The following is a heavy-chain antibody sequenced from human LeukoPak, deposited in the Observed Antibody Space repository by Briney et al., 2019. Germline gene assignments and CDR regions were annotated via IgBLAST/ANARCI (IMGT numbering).Heavy chain of an antibody. CDR1: GGSFSGYY. V-gene: IGHV4-34*01. CDR2: INHSGST. CDR3: ARASAAGNFDY. Sequence: SETLSLTCAVYGGSFSGYYWSWIRQPPGKGLEWIGEINHSGSTNYNPSLKSRVTISVDTSKNQFSLKLSSVTAADTAVYYCARASAAGNFDYWGQETLVTVSS. D-gene: IGHD6-13*01. J-gene: IGHJ4*02.